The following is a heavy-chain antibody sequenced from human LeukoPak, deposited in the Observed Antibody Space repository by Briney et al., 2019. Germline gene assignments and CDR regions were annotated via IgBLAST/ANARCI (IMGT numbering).Heavy chain of an antibody. J-gene: IGHJ4*02. CDR2: IKQDGSEK. CDR1: GFTFSSYW. CDR3: ARDSGIAAAGRDY. V-gene: IGHV3-7*03. Sequence: QSGGSLRLSCAASGFTFSSYWMSWVRQAPGKGLEWVANIKQDGSEKYYVDSVKGRFTISRDNAKSSLYLQMNSLRAEDTAVYYCARDSGIAAAGRDYWGQGTLVTVSS. D-gene: IGHD6-13*01.